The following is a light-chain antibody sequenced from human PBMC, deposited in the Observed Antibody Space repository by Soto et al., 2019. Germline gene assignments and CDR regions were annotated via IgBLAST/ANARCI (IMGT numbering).Light chain of an antibody. V-gene: IGKV1-27*01. CDR1: QGISNF. CDR2: SAS. Sequence: DVQMTQSPSSLSASVGDRVTITCRASQGISNFVAWYQQIAGKVPKLLIHSASTLQSGVPSRFSGSGSGTDFPLTISSLQSEDIAVYFCLQYNNWPPETWTFGPGTKVDIK. CDR3: LQYNNWPPETWT. J-gene: IGKJ1*01.